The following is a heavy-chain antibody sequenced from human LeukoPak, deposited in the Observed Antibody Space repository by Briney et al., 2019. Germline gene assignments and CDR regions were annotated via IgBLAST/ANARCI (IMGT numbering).Heavy chain of an antibody. V-gene: IGHV4-61*02. Sequence: KPSETLSLTCTVSGGSISSETYYWTWVRQPAGKGLEWIGRIYSSGSASYNPSLKSRVTISVDTSKNQFSLKLSSVTAADTAVYYCARVTYSSSSMSLDGFDIWGQGTMVTVSS. CDR1: GGSISSETYY. CDR3: ARVTYSSSSMSLDGFDI. D-gene: IGHD6-6*01. CDR2: IYSSGSA. J-gene: IGHJ3*02.